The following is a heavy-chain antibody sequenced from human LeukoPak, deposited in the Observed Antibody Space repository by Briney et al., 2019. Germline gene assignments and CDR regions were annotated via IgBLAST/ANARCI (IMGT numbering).Heavy chain of an antibody. CDR3: ARTEYCSSTSCYTPHDAFDI. J-gene: IGHJ3*02. CDR2: INPNSGGT. CDR1: GYTFTGYY. V-gene: IGHV1-2*02. Sequence: ASVKVSCKASGYTFTGYYIHWVRQAPGQGPEWMGWINPNSGGTNYAQKFQGRVTMTRDTSISTAYMELSRLRSDDTAVYYCARTEYCSSTSCYTPHDAFDIWGQGTMVTVSS. D-gene: IGHD2-2*01.